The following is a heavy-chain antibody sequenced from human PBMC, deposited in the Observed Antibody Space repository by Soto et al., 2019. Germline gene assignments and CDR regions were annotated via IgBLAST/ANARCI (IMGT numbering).Heavy chain of an antibody. Sequence: QVQLVESGGGVVQPGRSLRLSCAASGFTFSSYAMHWVRQAPGKGLEWVAVISYDGSNKYYADSVKGRFTISRDNSKNTLYLQMNSLGAEDTAVYYCARDSAVAGTTGAFDIWGQGTMVTVSS. CDR1: GFTFSSYA. CDR3: ARDSAVAGTTGAFDI. J-gene: IGHJ3*02. CDR2: ISYDGSNK. V-gene: IGHV3-30-3*01. D-gene: IGHD6-19*01.